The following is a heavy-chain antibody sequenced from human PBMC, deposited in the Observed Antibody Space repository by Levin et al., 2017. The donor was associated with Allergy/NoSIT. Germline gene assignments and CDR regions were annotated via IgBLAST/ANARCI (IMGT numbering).Heavy chain of an antibody. Sequence: AGGSLRLSCKGSGYSFTSYWIGWVRQMPGKGLEWMGIIYPGDSDTRYSPSFQGQVTISADKSISTAYLQWSSLKASDTAMYYCARQPVGATKGSYFDYWGQGTLVTVSS. V-gene: IGHV5-51*01. CDR1: GYSFTSYW. CDR3: ARQPVGATKGSYFDY. J-gene: IGHJ4*02. CDR2: IYPGDSDT. D-gene: IGHD1-26*01.